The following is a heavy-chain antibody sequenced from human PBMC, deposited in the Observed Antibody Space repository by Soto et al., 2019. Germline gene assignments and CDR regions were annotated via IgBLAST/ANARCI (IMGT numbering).Heavy chain of an antibody. CDR2: INSDGST. Sequence: EVQLVESGGGLIPPGGSLRLSCAASGFLVNSAYMTWVRQAPGKGLEWLSMINSDGSTLYAESVKGRFTISRDNSMNRMDLQMNSLRDEDTAMYYCARSGYSFAWGYWGQGTLVIVTS. D-gene: IGHD5-18*01. J-gene: IGHJ4*02. CDR3: ARSGYSFAWGY. V-gene: IGHV3-53*01. CDR1: GFLVNSAY.